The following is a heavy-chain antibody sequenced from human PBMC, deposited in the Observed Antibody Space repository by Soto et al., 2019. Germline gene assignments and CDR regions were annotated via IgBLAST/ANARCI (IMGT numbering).Heavy chain of an antibody. D-gene: IGHD3-22*01. J-gene: IGHJ3*01. CDR1: GYSLTELS. CDR3: AVLVGVTMIVVVPPT. V-gene: IGHV1-24*01. CDR2: FDPEDGET. Sequence: GTSVKLSWKVSGYSLTELSMRWVRQAPGKGLEWMGGFDPEDGETIYAQKFQGRVTMTEDTSTDTAYMELSSLRSEDTAVYYCAVLVGVTMIVVVPPTWGQGTMVTGSS.